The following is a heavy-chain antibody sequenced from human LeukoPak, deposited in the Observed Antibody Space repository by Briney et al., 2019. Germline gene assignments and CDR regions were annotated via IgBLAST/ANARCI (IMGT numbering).Heavy chain of an antibody. D-gene: IGHD6-19*01. V-gene: IGHV1-2*02. CDR3: ARESVAGTCVLDY. CDR1: GYTFTTFG. Sequence: ASVKVSCKASGYTFTTFGISWVRQAPGQGLEWMGWINPNSGGTNYAQKFQGRVTMTRDTSISTAYMELSRLRSDDTAVYYCARESVAGTCVLDYWGQGTLVTVSS. J-gene: IGHJ4*02. CDR2: INPNSGGT.